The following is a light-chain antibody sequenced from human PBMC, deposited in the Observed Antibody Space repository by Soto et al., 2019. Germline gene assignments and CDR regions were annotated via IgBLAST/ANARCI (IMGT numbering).Light chain of an antibody. J-gene: IGLJ1*01. V-gene: IGLV2-14*01. CDR3: ISYASTGTWV. Sequence: QSALTQPASVSGSLGQSITISCTGTSSDVGGYNSVSWYQQHPGKAPKLMIYEVSNRPSGVSNRFSASKSGNTASLTISGLQTEDETDYYFISYASTGTWVF. CDR2: EVS. CDR1: SSDVGGYNS.